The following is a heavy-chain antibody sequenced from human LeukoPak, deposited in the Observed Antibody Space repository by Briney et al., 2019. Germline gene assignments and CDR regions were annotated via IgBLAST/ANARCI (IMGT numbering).Heavy chain of an antibody. Sequence: PSETLSLTCAVSGYSISSGYYWGWIRQPPGKGLEWIGEINHSGSTNYNPSLKSRVTISVDTSKNQFSLKLSSVTAADTAVYYCSMDSSGYYYTASDYWGQGTLVTVSS. J-gene: IGHJ4*02. D-gene: IGHD3-22*01. CDR1: GYSISSGYY. CDR3: SMDSSGYYYTASDY. V-gene: IGHV4-38-2*01. CDR2: INHSGST.